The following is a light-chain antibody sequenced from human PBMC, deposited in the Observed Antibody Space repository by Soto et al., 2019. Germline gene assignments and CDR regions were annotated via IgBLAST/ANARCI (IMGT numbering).Light chain of an antibody. CDR2: GAS. CDR1: QSVSSSY. J-gene: IGKJ3*01. V-gene: IGKV3-20*01. Sequence: EIVLTQSPGTLSLSPGERATLSCRASQSVSSSYLAWYQQKPGQAPRLLIYGASSRATGIPDRFSGSGSGTDFILTISRLEPEDFAVYYFQWYGSSLFTFGPGTKVDIK. CDR3: QWYGSSLFT.